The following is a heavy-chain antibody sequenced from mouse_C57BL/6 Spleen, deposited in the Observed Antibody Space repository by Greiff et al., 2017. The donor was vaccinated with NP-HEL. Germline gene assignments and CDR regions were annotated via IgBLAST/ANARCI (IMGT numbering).Heavy chain of an antibody. D-gene: IGHD4-1*02. CDR1: GFTFSSYG. Sequence: DVKLVESGGDLVKPGGSLKLSCAASGFTFSSYGMSWVRQTPDKRLEWVATISSGGSYTYYPDSVKGRFTISRDNAKNTLYLQMSSLKSEDTAMYYCASQLGLYAMDYWGQGTSVTVSS. CDR3: ASQLGLYAMDY. J-gene: IGHJ4*01. V-gene: IGHV5-6*02. CDR2: ISSGGSYT.